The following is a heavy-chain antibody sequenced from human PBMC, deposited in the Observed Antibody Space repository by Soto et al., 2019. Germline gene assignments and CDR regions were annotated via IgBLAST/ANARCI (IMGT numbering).Heavy chain of an antibody. D-gene: IGHD1-1*01. Sequence: ASVKVSCKASGYTFSTYAIHWVRQAPGQSLEWMGWLNGGTGQTRYSQRFHDRVTITRDTSASTAYMEVSSLRPEDTAVYYCARWKGMEENYYYYGMDIWGQGTTVTVSS. V-gene: IGHV1-3*01. CDR3: ARWKGMEENYYYYGMDI. J-gene: IGHJ6*02. CDR1: GYTFSTYA. CDR2: LNGGTGQT.